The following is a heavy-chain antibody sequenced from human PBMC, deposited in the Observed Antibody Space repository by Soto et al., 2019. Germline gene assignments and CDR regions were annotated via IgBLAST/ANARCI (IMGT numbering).Heavy chain of an antibody. Sequence: GASVKVSCKASGFTFTSSAVQWVRQARGQRLEWIGWIVVGSGNTNYAQKFQERVTITRDMSTSTAYMELSSLRSEDTAVYYCAAGPSVGATLSPICWGQGTLVTVSS. J-gene: IGHJ4*02. CDR3: AAGPSVGATLSPIC. V-gene: IGHV1-58*01. D-gene: IGHD1-26*01. CDR2: IVVGSGNT. CDR1: GFTFTSSA.